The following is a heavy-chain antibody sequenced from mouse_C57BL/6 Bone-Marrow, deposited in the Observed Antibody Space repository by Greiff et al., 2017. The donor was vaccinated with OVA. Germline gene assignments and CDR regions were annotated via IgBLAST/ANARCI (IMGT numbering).Heavy chain of an antibody. CDR1: GFSFNTYA. V-gene: IGHV10-1*01. CDR3: VRPPLVDYFDY. Sequence: EVKLVESGGGLVQPKGSLKLSCAASGFSFNTYAMNWVRQAPGKGLEWVARIRSKSNNYATYYADSVKDRFTISRDDSESMLYLQMNNLKTEDTAMYYCVRPPLVDYFDYWGQGTTLTVSS. J-gene: IGHJ2*01. CDR2: IRSKSNNYAT. D-gene: IGHD4-1*01.